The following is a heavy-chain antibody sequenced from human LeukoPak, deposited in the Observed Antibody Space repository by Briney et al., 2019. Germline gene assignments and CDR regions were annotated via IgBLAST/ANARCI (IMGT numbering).Heavy chain of an antibody. D-gene: IGHD3-22*01. CDR3: ARDYYYDSSGYWDYYFDY. CDR1: GFIFSSYG. CDR2: IWYDGSNK. Sequence: PGGSLRLSCAASGFIFSSYGMHWVRQAPGKGLEWVAVIWYDGSNKYYADSVKGRFTISRDNSKNTLYLEMNSLRAEDTAVYYCARDYYYDSSGYWDYYFDYWGQGTLVSVSS. V-gene: IGHV3-33*01. J-gene: IGHJ4*02.